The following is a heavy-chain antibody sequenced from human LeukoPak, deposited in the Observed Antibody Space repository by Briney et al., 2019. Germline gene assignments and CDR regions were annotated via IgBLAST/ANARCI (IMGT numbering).Heavy chain of an antibody. CDR1: GGTFSSYA. D-gene: IGHD6-13*01. CDR3: ARAPTRGYSSSRLEYYFDY. V-gene: IGHV1-69*04. CDR2: IIPILGIA. Sequence: ASVKVSCKASGGTFSSYAISWVRQAPGQGLEWMGRIIPILGIANYAQKFQGRVTITADKSTSTAYMELSSLRSEDTAAYYCARAPTRGYSSSRLEYYFDYWGQGTLVTVSS. J-gene: IGHJ4*02.